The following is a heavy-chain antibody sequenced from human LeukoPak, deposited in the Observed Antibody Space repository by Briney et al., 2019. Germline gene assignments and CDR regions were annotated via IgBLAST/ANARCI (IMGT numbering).Heavy chain of an antibody. CDR2: INHSGST. Sequence: PSETLSLTCAVYGGSFSGYYWSWIRQPPGKGLEWIGEINHSGSTNYNPSLKSRVTISVDTSKNQFSLKLSSVTAADTAVCYCARQNYYDSSGYYRNPRYFQHWGQGTLVTVSS. V-gene: IGHV4-34*01. J-gene: IGHJ1*01. CDR1: GGSFSGYY. D-gene: IGHD3-22*01. CDR3: ARQNYYDSSGYYRNPRYFQH.